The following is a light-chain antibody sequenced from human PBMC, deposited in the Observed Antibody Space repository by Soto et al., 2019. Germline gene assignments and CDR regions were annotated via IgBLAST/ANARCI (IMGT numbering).Light chain of an antibody. Sequence: DIQMTQSPSTLSASIGDRVTITCRASQSMSSWLAWYQQKPGKAPKLLIYKASSLESGVPSRFSGSGSGTEFTLTISSLRPDDFATYYCQQYRTFGQGTKVEIK. CDR1: QSMSSW. CDR3: QQYRT. J-gene: IGKJ1*01. CDR2: KAS. V-gene: IGKV1-5*03.